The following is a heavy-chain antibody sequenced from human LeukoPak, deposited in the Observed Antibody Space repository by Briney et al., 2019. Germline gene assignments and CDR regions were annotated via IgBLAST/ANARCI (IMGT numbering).Heavy chain of an antibody. CDR3: ARKEGTH. J-gene: IGHJ4*02. Sequence: ASETTSLTCTVSGASISTNFWSWVRQPPGKGLEWIGYMYYSGDTNYNPSLKGRVTISIDTSKNQFSLRLNSVTAADTAVYYCARKEGTHWGQGILVTVSS. D-gene: IGHD1-1*01. CDR2: MYYSGDT. CDR1: GASISTNF. V-gene: IGHV4-59*01.